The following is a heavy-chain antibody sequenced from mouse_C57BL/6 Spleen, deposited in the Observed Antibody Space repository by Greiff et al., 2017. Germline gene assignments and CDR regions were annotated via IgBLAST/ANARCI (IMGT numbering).Heavy chain of an antibody. CDR2: INPNSGST. V-gene: IGHV1-64*01. CDR1: GYTFTSYW. D-gene: IGHD2-4*01. Sequence: QVQLQQPGAELVKPGASVKLSCKASGYTFTSYWMHWVKQRPGQGLEWIGMINPNSGSTNYNEKFKSKATLTVDKSSSTAYMQLSSLTSEDSAVYDCARRGYEYEGAMDYWGQGTSVTVSS. J-gene: IGHJ4*01. CDR3: ARRGYEYEGAMDY.